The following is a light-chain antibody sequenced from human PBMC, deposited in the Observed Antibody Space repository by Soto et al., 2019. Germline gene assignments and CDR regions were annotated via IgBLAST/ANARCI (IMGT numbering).Light chain of an antibody. CDR3: QQSGNSPIT. CDR2: GAS. J-gene: IGKJ5*01. V-gene: IGKV3-20*01. CDR1: QSVSSSY. Sequence: TQCHVQLSQSPAALATLSWMASQSVSSSYVAWYQQKPGQAPRLRIYGASSRATGIPDRFSGRWAGTDITLTFSSLEPEVLTVYYCQQSGNSPITYGQGTRLEIK.